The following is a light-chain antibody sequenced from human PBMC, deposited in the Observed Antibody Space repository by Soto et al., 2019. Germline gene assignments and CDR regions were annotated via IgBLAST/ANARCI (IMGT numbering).Light chain of an antibody. CDR1: QSISSW. Sequence: DIQMTQSPSTLSASVGDRVTITCRASQSISSWLAWYQQKPGKAPKLLIYDASSLESGVPSRFSGSGSGIAFTLTISSLQPDDFATYYCQQYNSYSRTFGQGTKVEIK. J-gene: IGKJ1*01. V-gene: IGKV1-5*01. CDR3: QQYNSYSRT. CDR2: DAS.